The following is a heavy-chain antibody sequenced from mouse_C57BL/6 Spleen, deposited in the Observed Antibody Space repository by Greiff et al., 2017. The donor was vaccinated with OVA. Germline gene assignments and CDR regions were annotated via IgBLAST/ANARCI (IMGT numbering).Heavy chain of an antibody. Sequence: VQLKESGPELVKPGASVKISCKASGYSFTSYYIHWVKQRPGQGLEWIGWIYPGSGNTKYNEKFKGKATLTADTSSSTAYMQLSSLTSEDSAVYYCARRVYDGYYVGYWGQGTTLTVSS. J-gene: IGHJ2*01. CDR2: IYPGSGNT. CDR1: GYSFTSYY. V-gene: IGHV1-66*01. D-gene: IGHD2-3*01. CDR3: ARRVYDGYYVGY.